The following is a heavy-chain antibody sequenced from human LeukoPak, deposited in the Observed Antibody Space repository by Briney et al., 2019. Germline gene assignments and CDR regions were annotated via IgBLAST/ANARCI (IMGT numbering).Heavy chain of an antibody. CDR3: AKDRTSIVATIAYYFDY. Sequence: GGSLRLSCAASGFTFSDYYMSWIRQAPGKGLEWVSYISSSGSTIYYADSVKGRFTISRDNSKNTLYLQMNSLRAEDTAVYYCAKDRTSIVATIAYYFDYWGQGTLVTVSS. V-gene: IGHV3-11*01. CDR1: GFTFSDYY. D-gene: IGHD5-12*01. CDR2: ISSSGSTI. J-gene: IGHJ4*02.